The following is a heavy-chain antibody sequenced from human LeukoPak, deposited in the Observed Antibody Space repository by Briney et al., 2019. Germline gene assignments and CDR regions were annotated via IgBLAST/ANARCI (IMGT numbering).Heavy chain of an antibody. V-gene: IGHV4-4*02. CDR3: ARDRGGYTYSHDY. J-gene: IGHJ4*02. CDR1: GGSISSNNW. D-gene: IGHD5-18*01. Sequence: PSETLSLTCTVSGGSISSNNWWIWVRQSPEKGLEWIGEIYHDGSTNYNPSLKSRVTISMDKSKNQLSLKLNFVTAADTAVYYCARDRGGYTYSHDYWGQGTLVTVSS. CDR2: IYHDGST.